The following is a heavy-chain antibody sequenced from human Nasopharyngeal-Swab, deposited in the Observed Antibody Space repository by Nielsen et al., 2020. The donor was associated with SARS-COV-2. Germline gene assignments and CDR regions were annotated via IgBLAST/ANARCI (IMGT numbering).Heavy chain of an antibody. CDR3: ARLVLTGFFEGDAFDI. V-gene: IGHV1-18*01. CDR2: ISAYNGNT. CDR1: GYTFTSYG. J-gene: IGHJ3*02. D-gene: IGHD3-3*01. Sequence: ASVKVSCKASGYTFTSYGISWVRQAPGQGLEWMGWISAYNGNTNYAQKLQGRVTMTTDTSTSTAYMELRSLRSDDTAVYYCARLVLTGFFEGDAFDIWGQGTMVTVSS.